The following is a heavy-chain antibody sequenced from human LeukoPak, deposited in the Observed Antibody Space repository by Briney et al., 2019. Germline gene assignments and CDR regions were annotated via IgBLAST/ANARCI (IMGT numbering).Heavy chain of an antibody. J-gene: IGHJ4*02. V-gene: IGHV5-51*01. CDR2: IDPSDSET. Sequence: GESLKISCKGSGYRFTKYWIGWVRQMPGKGLEWMGNIDPSDSETRYSPSFQGQVTISVDKSISTAYLQWCSLKASDTAMYFCARHSSYCSETSCYPKDWGQGTLVTVSS. D-gene: IGHD2-2*01. CDR3: ARHSSYCSETSCYPKD. CDR1: GYRFTKYW.